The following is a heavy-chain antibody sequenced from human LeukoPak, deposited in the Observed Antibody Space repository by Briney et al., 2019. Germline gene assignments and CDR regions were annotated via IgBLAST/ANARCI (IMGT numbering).Heavy chain of an antibody. J-gene: IGHJ4*02. Sequence: ASVKVSCKASGYTFTGYYMHWVRQAPGQGLEWMGWINSYSGVTKYEQKFQGRVTMTTDTSTSTVYMELSSLRSDDTAVYYCARFMSGSFLSGGDWGLDYWGQGTLVTVSS. CDR1: GYTFTGYY. CDR3: ARFMSGSFLSGGDWGLDY. D-gene: IGHD1-26*01. V-gene: IGHV1-2*02. CDR2: INSYSGVT.